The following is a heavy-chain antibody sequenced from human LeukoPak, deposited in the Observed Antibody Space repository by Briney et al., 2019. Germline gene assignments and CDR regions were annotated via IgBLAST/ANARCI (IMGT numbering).Heavy chain of an antibody. V-gene: IGHV3-66*01. Sequence: PGGSLRLSCAASGFTFSSYWMSWVRQAPGKGLEWVSVIYSGGSTYYADSVKGRFTISRDNSKNTLYLQMNSLRAEDTAVYYCARTSKGVFDYWGQGTLVTVSS. CDR2: IYSGGST. J-gene: IGHJ4*02. CDR1: GFTFSSYW. CDR3: ARTSKGVFDY. D-gene: IGHD2-2*01.